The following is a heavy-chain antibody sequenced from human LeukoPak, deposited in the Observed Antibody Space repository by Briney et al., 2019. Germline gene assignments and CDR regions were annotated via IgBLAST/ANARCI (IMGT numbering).Heavy chain of an antibody. Sequence: SETLSLTCAVYGGSFSGYYWSWIRQPPGKGLEWIGEINHSGSTNYNPSLKSRVTISVDTSKNQFSLKLSSVTAADTAVYYCARVTRGRGRLITMVRGALGDVDYWGQGTLVTVSS. CDR1: GGSFSGYY. V-gene: IGHV4-34*01. J-gene: IGHJ4*02. CDR2: INHSGST. D-gene: IGHD3-10*01. CDR3: ARVTRGRGRLITMVRGALGDVDY.